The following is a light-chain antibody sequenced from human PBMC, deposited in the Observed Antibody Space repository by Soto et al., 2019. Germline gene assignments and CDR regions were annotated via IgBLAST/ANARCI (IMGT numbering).Light chain of an antibody. J-gene: IGKJ1*01. CDR3: QQPIRFPTK. V-gene: IGKV1-9*01. CDR1: QGISNS. CDR2: LAS. Sequence: IQLTQSPSSLSASVGDRVTITCRASQGISNSLAWYQQKPGKAPKLLMYLASTLQSGVPARFSGSGSRTNFTLTSFSLQPEDFATWYGQQPIRFPTKFGQGTKLEIK.